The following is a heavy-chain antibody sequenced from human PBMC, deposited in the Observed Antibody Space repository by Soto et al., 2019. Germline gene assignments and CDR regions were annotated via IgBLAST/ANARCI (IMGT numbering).Heavy chain of an antibody. Sequence: QGQLVQSGAEVKKPGSSVIVSCKASGGTFSNYAISGVRQAPGQGLEWRGGIIPIFGTANYAQKFQGSVKITTDESTRTAYMELRSLRFEDKALYYCERELGWVVGATRNWFDPWGQGTLVTVSS. CDR1: GGTFSNYA. J-gene: IGHJ5*02. CDR2: IIPIFGTA. CDR3: ERELGWVVGATRNWFDP. D-gene: IGHD1-26*01. V-gene: IGHV1-69*01.